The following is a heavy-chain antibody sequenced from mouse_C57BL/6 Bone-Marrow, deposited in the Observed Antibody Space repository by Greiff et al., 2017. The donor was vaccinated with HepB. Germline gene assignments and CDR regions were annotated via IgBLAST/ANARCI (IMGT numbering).Heavy chain of an antibody. CDR2: IDPENGDT. CDR3: TTPRYLAMDD. J-gene: IGHJ4*01. D-gene: IGHD2-12*01. Sequence: EVQLQQSGAELVRPGASVKLSCTASGFNIKDDYMHWVKQRPEQGLEWIGWIDPENGDTEYASKFQGKATITADTSSNTAYLQLSSLTSEDTAVYYCTTPRYLAMDDWGQGTSVTVSS. V-gene: IGHV14-4*01. CDR1: GFNIKDDY.